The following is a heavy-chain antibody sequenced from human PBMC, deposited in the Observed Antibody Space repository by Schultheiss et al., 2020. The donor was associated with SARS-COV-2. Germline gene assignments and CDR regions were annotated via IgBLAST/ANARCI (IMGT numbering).Heavy chain of an antibody. CDR1: GFTFSSYA. J-gene: IGHJ6*02. CDR3: ATGAYYGSGSYSERGAYYYYGMDV. D-gene: IGHD3-10*01. Sequence: GGSLRLSCAASGFTFSSYAMSWVRQAPGKGLEWVSAISGSGGSTYYADSVKGRFTISRDNSKNTLYLQMNSLRAEDTAVYYCATGAYYGSGSYSERGAYYYYGMDVWGQGTTVTVSS. V-gene: IGHV3-23*01. CDR2: ISGSGGST.